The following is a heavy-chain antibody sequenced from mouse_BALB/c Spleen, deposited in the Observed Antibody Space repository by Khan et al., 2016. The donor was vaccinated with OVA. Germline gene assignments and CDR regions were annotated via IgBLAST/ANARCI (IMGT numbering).Heavy chain of an antibody. Sequence: QVRLQQSGAELVKPGASVKMSCKASGYTFTSYTMHWVKQRPGQGLEWIGYINPSSGYTKYNQKFKDKATLTADKSSSTAYMQLSSLTSEDSAVYYCARKSTSASYWGQGTTLTVSS. CDR2: INPSSGYT. D-gene: IGHD1-3*01. CDR1: GYTFTSYT. CDR3: ARKSTSASY. J-gene: IGHJ2*01. V-gene: IGHV1-4*01.